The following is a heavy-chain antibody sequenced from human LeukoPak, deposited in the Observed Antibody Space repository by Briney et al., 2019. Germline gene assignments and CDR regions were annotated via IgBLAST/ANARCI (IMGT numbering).Heavy chain of an antibody. CDR3: ARGTTVTTLGS. J-gene: IGHJ5*02. CDR1: GGSFIGYY. D-gene: IGHD4-17*01. CDR2: INHSGNT. V-gene: IGHV4-34*01. Sequence: SETLSLTCAVYGGSFIGYYWSWIRQPPGKGLEWIGEINHSGNTNYNPSLKSRVTISVDTSKNQFSLKLSSVTAADTAVYYCARGTTVTTLGSWGQGTLVTVSS.